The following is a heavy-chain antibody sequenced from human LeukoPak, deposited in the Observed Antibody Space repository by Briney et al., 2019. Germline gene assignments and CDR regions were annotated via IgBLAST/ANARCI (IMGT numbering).Heavy chain of an antibody. D-gene: IGHD3-10*01. CDR1: GFTVSTNY. J-gene: IGHJ6*02. CDR2: IYSGGRT. V-gene: IGHV3-66*01. Sequence: GGSLRLSCAASGFTVSTNYMNWVRQAPGKGLEWVSFIYSGGRTYYADSVKGRFTISRDNSKNTLYLQMDSLRADDTAVYYCARDARVRDSLLDYGMDVWGQGTTVAVSS. CDR3: ARDARVRDSLLDYGMDV.